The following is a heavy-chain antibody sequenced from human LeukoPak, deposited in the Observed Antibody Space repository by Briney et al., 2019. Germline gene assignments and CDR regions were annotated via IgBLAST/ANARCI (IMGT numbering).Heavy chain of an antibody. J-gene: IGHJ6*03. CDR1: GYSISSGYY. CDR2: IYHSGST. D-gene: IGHD3-22*01. Sequence: SETLSLTCTVSGYSISSGYYWGWIRQPPGKGLEWIGSIYHSGSTYYNPSLKSRVTISVDTSKNQFSLKLSSVTAADTAVYYCARGSYYYDSSGYYGYYYYYMDVWGKGTTVTVSS. CDR3: ARGSYYYDSSGYYGYYYYYMDV. V-gene: IGHV4-38-2*02.